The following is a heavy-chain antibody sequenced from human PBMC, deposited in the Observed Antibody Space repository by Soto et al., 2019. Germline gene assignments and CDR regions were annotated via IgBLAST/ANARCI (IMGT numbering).Heavy chain of an antibody. J-gene: IGHJ6*02. Sequence: PSETLSLTCAVSGGSISSSNCWSWVHQPPGKGLEWIGEIYHSGSTNFNPSLKSRVTISVDKSKNQFSLKLNSVTAADTAVYYCARVSGSYYYGMDVWGQGTTVTVSS. CDR3: ARVSGSYYYGMDV. V-gene: IGHV4-4*02. CDR1: GGSISSSNC. CDR2: IYHSGST.